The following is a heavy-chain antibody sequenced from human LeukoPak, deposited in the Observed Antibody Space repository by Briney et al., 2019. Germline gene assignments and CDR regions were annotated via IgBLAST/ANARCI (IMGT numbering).Heavy chain of an antibody. CDR1: GFTFSSYA. CDR3: AKGSYYDSSGSFYFDY. J-gene: IGHJ4*02. CDR2: INSRSNYI. Sequence: GGSLRLSCAASGFTFSSYAMSWVRRAPGKGLEWVSSINSRSNYIYYADSVKGRFTISRDNSKNTLYVQVNSLGTEDTAAYYCAKGSYYDSSGSFYFDYWGQGTLVTVSS. D-gene: IGHD3-22*01. V-gene: IGHV3-23*05.